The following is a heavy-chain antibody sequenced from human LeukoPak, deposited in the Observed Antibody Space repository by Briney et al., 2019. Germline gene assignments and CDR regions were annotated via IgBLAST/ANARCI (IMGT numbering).Heavy chain of an antibody. D-gene: IGHD1-26*01. V-gene: IGHV4-30-2*01. CDR3: ARHLYSGTLRDAFDI. J-gene: IGHJ3*02. CDR2: IYHSGST. Sequence: KASESLSLTCAVSGGSISSGGYSWSWIRQPPGKGLEWIGYIYHSGSTYYNPSLKSRVTISVDRSKNQFSLKLSSVTAADTAVYYCARHLYSGTLRDAFDIWGQGTMVTVSS. CDR1: GGSISSGGYS.